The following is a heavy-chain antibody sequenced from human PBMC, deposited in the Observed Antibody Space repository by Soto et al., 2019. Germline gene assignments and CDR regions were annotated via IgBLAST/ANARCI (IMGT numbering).Heavy chain of an antibody. V-gene: IGHV2-5*02. CDR3: AHHPYYGLGSYSFDY. D-gene: IGHD3-10*01. Sequence: QITLKESGPTLVRPTQTLTLTCTFSGFSLTTSGVGVGWIRQPPGKALEWLAVIYWDDDKRHMSSLKSRLTITKDTAKNPVILTMTNMDPVDTATYYCAHHPYYGLGSYSFDYWGQGTLVTVSS. CDR2: IYWDDDK. J-gene: IGHJ4*02. CDR1: GFSLTTSGVG.